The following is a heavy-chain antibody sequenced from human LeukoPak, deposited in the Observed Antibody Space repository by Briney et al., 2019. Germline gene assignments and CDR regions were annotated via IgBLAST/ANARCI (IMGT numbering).Heavy chain of an antibody. D-gene: IGHD3-22*01. Sequence: GGSLRLSCAASGFTFDDYSMHWVRQAPGKGLEWVAGISWHSRSIGYADSVKVRFTISRDNAKNSVSLQMNSLRTEDTALYYCTKDLSSQWFTDIRHYGMNVWGQGTTVAVSS. J-gene: IGHJ6*02. V-gene: IGHV3-9*01. CDR2: ISWHSRSI. CDR3: TKDLSSQWFTDIRHYGMNV. CDR1: GFTFDDYS.